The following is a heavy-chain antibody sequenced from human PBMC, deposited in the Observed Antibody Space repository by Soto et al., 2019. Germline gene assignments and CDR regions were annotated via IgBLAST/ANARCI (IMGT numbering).Heavy chain of an antibody. J-gene: IGHJ6*03. CDR2: IYYSGST. D-gene: IGHD6-13*01. Sequence: SETLSLTCTVSGGSISSSSYYWGWIRQPPGKGLEWIGSIYYSGSTYYNPSLKSRVTISVDTSKNQFSLKLSSVTAADTAVYYCASPAWVAADNYYYYMDVWGKGTTVTVSS. V-gene: IGHV4-39*01. CDR3: ASPAWVAADNYYYYMDV. CDR1: GGSISSSSYY.